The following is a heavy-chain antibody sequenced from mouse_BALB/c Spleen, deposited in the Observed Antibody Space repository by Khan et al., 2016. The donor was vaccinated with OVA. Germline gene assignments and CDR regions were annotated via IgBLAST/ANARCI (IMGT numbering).Heavy chain of an antibody. D-gene: IGHD3-1*01. J-gene: IGHJ3*01. Sequence: EVQLQESGPGLVKPSQSLSLTCSVTGYSITNGYFWNWIRQFPGNNLEWMGYIRYDGNTNYNPSLKNRISIPRDTSKNQFFLHLNYVSPEDPATYSGARVGSSGPAWFTYWGQGTLVTVSA. V-gene: IGHV3-6*02. CDR3: ARVGSSGPAWFTY. CDR2: IRYDGNT. CDR1: GYSITNGYF.